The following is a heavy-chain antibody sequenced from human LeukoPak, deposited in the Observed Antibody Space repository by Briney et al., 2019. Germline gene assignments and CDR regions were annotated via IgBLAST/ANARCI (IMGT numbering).Heavy chain of an antibody. V-gene: IGHV4-34*01. CDR3: ARVRDIVVVPAAIVWVYMDG. Sequence: PSETLSLTCAVYGGSFSGYYWSWIRQPPGKGLEWIGEINHSGSTNYNPSLKSRVTISVDTPKNQFSLKLSAMTAADTGVYYCARVRDIVVVPAAIVWVYMDGWGKGTTVTVSS. J-gene: IGHJ6*03. CDR2: INHSGST. D-gene: IGHD2-2*02. CDR1: GGSFSGYY.